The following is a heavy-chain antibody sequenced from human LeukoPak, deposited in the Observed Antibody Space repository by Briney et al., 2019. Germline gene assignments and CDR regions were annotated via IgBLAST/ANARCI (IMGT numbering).Heavy chain of an antibody. V-gene: IGHV4-34*01. CDR2: INHSGST. D-gene: IGHD2-21*02. Sequence: SETLSLTCAVYGGSFSGYYWSWIRQPPGKGLEWIGEINHSGSTNYNPSLKSRVTISVDTSKNQFSLKLSSVTAADTAVYYCARGRKHNVVVTGVLGDFDLWGRGTLVTVSS. CDR3: ARGRKHNVVVTGVLGDFDL. J-gene: IGHJ2*01. CDR1: GGSFSGYY.